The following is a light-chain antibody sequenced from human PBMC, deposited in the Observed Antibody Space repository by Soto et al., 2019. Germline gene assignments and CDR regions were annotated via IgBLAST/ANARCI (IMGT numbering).Light chain of an antibody. CDR1: SGSIASNY. CDR3: QSYHSGNVV. V-gene: IGLV6-57*04. Sequence: NFTLTQPHSVSESPGKTVTISCTRSSGSIASNYVQWYQQRPGSAPTPVIYEDNERPSGVPDRFSGSIDSSSNSASLTISGLKTDDEADYYCQSYHSGNVVFGGGTQLTVL. J-gene: IGLJ2*01. CDR2: EDN.